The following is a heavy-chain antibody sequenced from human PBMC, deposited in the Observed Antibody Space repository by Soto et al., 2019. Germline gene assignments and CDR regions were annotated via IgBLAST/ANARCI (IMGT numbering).Heavy chain of an antibody. V-gene: IGHV3-33*01. CDR3: ARDPAYCSGGSCPLDY. D-gene: IGHD2-15*01. Sequence: GGSLRLSCAASGFTFSSYGMHWVRQAPGKGLEWVAVIWYDGSNKYYADSVKGRFTISRDNSKNTLYLQMNSLRAEDTALYYCARDPAYCSGGSCPLDYWGQGTLVTVSS. J-gene: IGHJ4*02. CDR1: GFTFSSYG. CDR2: IWYDGSNK.